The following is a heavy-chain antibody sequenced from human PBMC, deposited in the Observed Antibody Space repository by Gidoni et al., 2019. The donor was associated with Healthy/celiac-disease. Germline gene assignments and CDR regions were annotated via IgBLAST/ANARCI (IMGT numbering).Heavy chain of an antibody. CDR1: GGSISSYY. Sequence: QVQLQESGPGLVKPSETLSLTCTVSGGSISSYYWSWFRQPPGKGLEWIGYIYYSGSTNYNPSLKSRVTISVDTSKNQFSLKLSSVTAADTAVYYCARDYPGDYGYWGQGTLVTVSS. CDR2: IYYSGST. CDR3: ARDYPGDYGY. V-gene: IGHV4-59*01. D-gene: IGHD4-17*01. J-gene: IGHJ4*02.